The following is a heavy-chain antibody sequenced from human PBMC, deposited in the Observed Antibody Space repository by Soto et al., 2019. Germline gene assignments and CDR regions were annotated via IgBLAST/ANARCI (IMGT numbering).Heavy chain of an antibody. Sequence: SETLSLTCAVSGASVSSTYWWSWVRQPPGKGPEWIGEINHRGSANYNPSLKSRVTMSLDISKSQFSLKLSSVTAADTAVYYCARWQNSPYFVYWGQGTLVTVSS. J-gene: IGHJ4*02. D-gene: IGHD1-26*01. CDR2: INHRGSA. CDR1: GASVSSTYW. CDR3: ARWQNSPYFVY. V-gene: IGHV4-4*02.